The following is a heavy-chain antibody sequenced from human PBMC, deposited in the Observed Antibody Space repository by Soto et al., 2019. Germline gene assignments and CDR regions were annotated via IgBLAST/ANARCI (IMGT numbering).Heavy chain of an antibody. J-gene: IGHJ4*01. Sequence: PSETLSLTCAVYGESFSGHYWSWIRQPPGKGLEWIGEINHSGSTNYNPSLKSRVTMSVDTSKNQFSLKLSSLTAADTAVYYCIRNGHYCLEYWGQGTLVTVS. D-gene: IGHD2-21*01. V-gene: IGHV4-34*03. CDR2: INHSGST. CDR3: IRNGHYCLEY. CDR1: GESFSGHY.